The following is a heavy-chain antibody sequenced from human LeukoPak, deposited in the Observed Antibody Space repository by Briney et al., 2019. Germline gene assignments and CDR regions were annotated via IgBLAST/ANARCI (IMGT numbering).Heavy chain of an antibody. V-gene: IGHV1-2*02. CDR1: GYTFTGYY. D-gene: IGHD6-25*01. CDR2: INPNSGGT. CDR3: ARDQGLGEYYFDY. J-gene: IGHJ4*02. Sequence: ASVSVSCTASGYTFTGYYMDWVRQAPGQGLEWMGWINPNSGGTNYAQKFQGRVTMTRDTSISTAYMELSRLRSDDTAVYYRARDQGLGEYYFDYWGQGTLVTVSS.